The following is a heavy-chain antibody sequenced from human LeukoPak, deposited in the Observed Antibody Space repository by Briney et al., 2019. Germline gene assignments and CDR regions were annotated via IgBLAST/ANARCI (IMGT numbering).Heavy chain of an antibody. D-gene: IGHD3-16*01. V-gene: IGHV1-2*02. CDR2: INPNSGGT. Sequence: GASVKVSCKASGYTFTGYYMHWVRQAPGQGLEWMGWINPNSGGTNYAQEFQGRVTMTRDTSISTAYMELSRLRSDDTAVYYCARGIAPLRLSDFGYWGQGTLVTVSS. CDR1: GYTFTGYY. CDR3: ARGIAPLRLSDFGY. J-gene: IGHJ4*02.